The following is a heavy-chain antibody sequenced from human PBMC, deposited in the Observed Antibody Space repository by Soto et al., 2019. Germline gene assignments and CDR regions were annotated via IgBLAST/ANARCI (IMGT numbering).Heavy chain of an antibody. D-gene: IGHD6-19*01. CDR1: GGSISSSSYY. J-gene: IGHJ5*02. CDR2: IYHIGST. V-gene: IGHV4-39*07. CDR3: ATFFSRIEVTAIPILS. Sequence: SETLSLTCTVSGGSISSSSYYWGWIRQPPGKGLEWIGSIYHIGSTYYNPSLKSRVTISVDKSKNQFSLTLSSVTAADTAVYYCATFFSRIEVTAIPILSWDQGTLVTVFS.